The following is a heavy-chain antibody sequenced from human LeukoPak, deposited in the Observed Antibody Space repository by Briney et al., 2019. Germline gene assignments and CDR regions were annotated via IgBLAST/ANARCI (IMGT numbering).Heavy chain of an antibody. J-gene: IGHJ4*02. D-gene: IGHD4-17*01. CDR1: GFTFSDAY. CDR2: IRNKPHSYTT. Sequence: GGSLRLSCAASGFTFSDAYMDWVRQAPGKGLQWVGRIRNKPHSYTTDYAASVKGRFTISRDDSKNSLFLQMNSLKTEDTAVYYCTRVRHGDYFDPWGPGTLVTVSS. V-gene: IGHV3-72*01. CDR3: TRVRHGDYFDP.